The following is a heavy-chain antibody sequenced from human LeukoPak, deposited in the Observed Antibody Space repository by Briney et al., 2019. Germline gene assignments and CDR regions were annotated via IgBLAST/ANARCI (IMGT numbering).Heavy chain of an antibody. Sequence: GGSLRLSCAASGFTFNNYEMNWVRQTPWKGLEWISYIDTTGTNIYYTDSVKGRFTISRDTAKNSLSLQMNSLRADDTAVYYCARDFKGYADYWGQGTLVTVSS. CDR3: ARDFKGYADY. J-gene: IGHJ4*02. V-gene: IGHV3-48*03. D-gene: IGHD2-2*01. CDR1: GFTFNNYE. CDR2: IDTTGTNI.